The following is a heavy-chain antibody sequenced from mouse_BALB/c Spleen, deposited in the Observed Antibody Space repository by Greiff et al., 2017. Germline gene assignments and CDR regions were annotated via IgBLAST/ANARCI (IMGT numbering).Heavy chain of an antibody. CDR1: GFNIKDTY. V-gene: IGHV14-3*02. CDR3: ANYYGSSFYAMDY. CDR2: IDPANGNT. J-gene: IGHJ4*01. Sequence: VHVKQSGAELVKPGASVKLSCTASGFNIKDTYMHWVKQRPEQGLEWIGRIDPANGNTKYDPKFQGKATITADTSSNTAYLQLSSLTSEDTAVYYCANYYGSSFYAMDYWGQGTSVTVSS. D-gene: IGHD1-1*01.